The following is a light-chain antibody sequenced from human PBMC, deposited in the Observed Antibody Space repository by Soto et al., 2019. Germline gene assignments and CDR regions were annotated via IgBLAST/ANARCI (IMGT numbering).Light chain of an antibody. CDR3: GAWDGSLSVVL. CDR1: SANIGSNY. CDR2: DSD. J-gene: IGLJ2*01. V-gene: IGLV1-51*01. Sequence: QSVLTQPPSVSAAPGQKVTISCSGSSANIGSNYVSWYQHLPGTAPKLVIYDSDRRPSAIPDRFSGSKSGTSATLDITGLQTGDEADYYCGAWDGSLSVVLFGGGTKVTVL.